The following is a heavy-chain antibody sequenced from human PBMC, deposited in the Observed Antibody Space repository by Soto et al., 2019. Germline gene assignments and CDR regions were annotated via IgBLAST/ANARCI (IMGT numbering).Heavy chain of an antibody. D-gene: IGHD2-2*01. J-gene: IGHJ5*02. V-gene: IGHV1-3*01. CDR2: INAGNGNT. CDR3: ARSQGVVVVPAAMFGVWFDP. Sequence: ASVKVSCKASGYTFTSYAMHWVRQAPGQRLEWMGWINAGNGNTKYSQKFQGRVTITRDTSASTAYMELSSVTAADTAVYYCARSQGVVVVPAAMFGVWFDPWGQEPWSPSPQ. CDR1: GYTFTSYA.